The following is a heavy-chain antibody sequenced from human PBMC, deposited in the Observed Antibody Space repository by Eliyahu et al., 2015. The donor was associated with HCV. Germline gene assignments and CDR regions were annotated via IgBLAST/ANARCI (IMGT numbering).Heavy chain of an antibody. V-gene: IGHV4-59*01. J-gene: IGHJ3*02. CDR3: ARERWLQQKDDAFDI. CDR2: IYYRWGH. Sequence: QVQLQESGPGLVKPSETLSLTCTVSGGSISSYYWSWIRQPPGKGLEWIGYIYYRWGHNYQPPPQSRVTISVDTSKNQFSLKLSSVTAADTAVYYCARERWLQQKDDAFDIWGQGTMVTVSS. D-gene: IGHD5-24*01. CDR1: GGSISSYY.